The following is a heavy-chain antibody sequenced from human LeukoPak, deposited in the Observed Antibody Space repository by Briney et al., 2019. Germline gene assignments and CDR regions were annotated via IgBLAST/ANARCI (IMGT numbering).Heavy chain of an antibody. D-gene: IGHD6-19*01. CDR1: GYTFTGYY. V-gene: IGHV1-2*02. CDR2: INPNSGGI. J-gene: IGHJ3*02. CDR3: GRDRAFAGTAPDAFDI. Sequence: ASVKVSCKASGYTFTGYYIHWVRQAPGQRLEWMGWINPNSGGIKYAQKFQGRVTMTRDTSISTAYMELSRLRSDDTAVYYCGRDRAFAGTAPDAFDIWGQGTMVTV.